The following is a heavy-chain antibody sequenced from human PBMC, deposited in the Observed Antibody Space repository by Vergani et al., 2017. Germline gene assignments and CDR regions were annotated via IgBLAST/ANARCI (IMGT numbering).Heavy chain of an antibody. Sequence: EVQLVESGGGLVQPGGSLRLSCAASGFTFSSYWMRWVRQAPRKGREWVANIKQDGSEKYYVDSVKGRFTISRDNAKNSLYLQMNSLRAEDTAVYYCARDQVIAVAGYYFDCWGQGTLVTVSA. CDR2: IKQDGSEK. CDR3: ARDQVIAVAGYYFDC. J-gene: IGHJ4*02. D-gene: IGHD6-19*01. CDR1: GFTFSSYW. V-gene: IGHV3-7*01.